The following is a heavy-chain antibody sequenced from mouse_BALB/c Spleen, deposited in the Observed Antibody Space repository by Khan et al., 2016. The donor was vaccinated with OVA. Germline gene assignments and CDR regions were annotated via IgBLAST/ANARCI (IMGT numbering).Heavy chain of an antibody. CDR3: ARNSYMYDFTY. CDR2: IRSGGST. CDR1: GFSLNTYG. Sequence: VQLQESGPGLVQPSQSLSITCTVSGFSLNTYGLHWIRQSQGKGLEWLGVIRSGGSTDYNGAFISRLNITKDNSKSQVFFKMNSLQADDTAIYYCARNSYMYDFTYWGQGTLVTVSA. D-gene: IGHD2-14*01. J-gene: IGHJ3*01. V-gene: IGHV2-2*01.